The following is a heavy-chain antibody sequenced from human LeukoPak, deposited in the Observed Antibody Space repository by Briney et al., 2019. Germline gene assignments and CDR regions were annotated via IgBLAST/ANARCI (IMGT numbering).Heavy chain of an antibody. D-gene: IGHD1-26*01. CDR1: GFTFSSYA. J-gene: IGHJ6*02. V-gene: IGHV3-23*01. CDR2: ISGSGGST. Sequence: GGSLRLSCAASGFTFSSYAMSWVRQAPGKGLEWVSAISGSGGSTYYADSVKGRFTISRDNSKNTLYLQMNSLRAEDTAVYYCAKRKQVGAKAYYYYGMDVWGQGTTVTVSS. CDR3: AKRKQVGAKAYYYYGMDV.